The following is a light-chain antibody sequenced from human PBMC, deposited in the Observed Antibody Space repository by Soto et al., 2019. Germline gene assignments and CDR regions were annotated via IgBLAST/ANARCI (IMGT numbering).Light chain of an antibody. V-gene: IGLV2-14*03. CDR2: DVN. CDR3: CSYTTTSTYV. J-gene: IGLJ1*01. Sequence: QSVLTQPAFVSGSPGQSITISCTGTSGDVGTYNFVSWYQQHPGKAPKLIIYDVNSRPSGVSNRFSASKSGNTASLTISGLQAEDEADYYCCSYTTTSTYVFGTGTKVTVL. CDR1: SGDVGTYNF.